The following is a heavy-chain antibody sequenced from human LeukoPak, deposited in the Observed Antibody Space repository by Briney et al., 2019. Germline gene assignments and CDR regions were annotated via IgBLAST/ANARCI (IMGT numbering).Heavy chain of an antibody. CDR2: IKQDGSEK. CDR3: ARVALGVGDFWSGYNYWYFDL. Sequence: QTGGSLRLSCAASGFTFSSYWMSWVRQAPGKGLEWVANIKQDGSEKYYVDSVKGRFTISRDNAKNSLYLQMNSLRAEDTAVYYCARVALGVGDFWSGYNYWYFDLWGRGTLVTVSS. D-gene: IGHD3-3*01. J-gene: IGHJ2*01. CDR1: GFTFSSYW. V-gene: IGHV3-7*01.